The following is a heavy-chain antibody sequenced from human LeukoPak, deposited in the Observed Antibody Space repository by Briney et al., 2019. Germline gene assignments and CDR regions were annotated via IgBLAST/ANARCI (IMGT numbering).Heavy chain of an antibody. Sequence: GASVKVSCKASGGTFSSYAINWVRQAPGQGLEWMGGIIPIFGTANYAQKFQGRVTITADESTSTAYMELSSLRSEDTAVYYCAVGLRFLEWLSLLDFDYWGQGTLVTVSS. CDR2: IIPIFGTA. D-gene: IGHD3-3*01. CDR3: AVGLRFLEWLSLLDFDY. V-gene: IGHV1-69*13. CDR1: GGTFSSYA. J-gene: IGHJ4*02.